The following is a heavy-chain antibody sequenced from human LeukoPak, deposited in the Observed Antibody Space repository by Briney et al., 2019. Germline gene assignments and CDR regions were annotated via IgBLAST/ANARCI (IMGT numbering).Heavy chain of an antibody. CDR3: ARDTGSYSIDY. CDR2: IYYSGST. D-gene: IGHD1-26*01. CDR1: GGSISSSSYY. V-gene: IGHV4-39*07. Sequence: SETLSLTCTVSGGSISSSSYYWGWIRQPPGKGLEWIGSIYYSGSTYHNPSLKSRVTISVDTSKNQFSLRLSSVTAADTAVYYCARDTGSYSIDYWGQGTLVTVSS. J-gene: IGHJ4*02.